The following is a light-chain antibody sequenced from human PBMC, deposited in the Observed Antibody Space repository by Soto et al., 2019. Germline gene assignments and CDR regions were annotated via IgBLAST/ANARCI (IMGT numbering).Light chain of an antibody. CDR2: EVS. V-gene: IGLV2-23*02. CDR3: CSYAGSSTYYV. CDR1: SSDVGSYNL. Sequence: QSALTQPASVSGSPGQSITISCTGTSSDVGSYNLVSWYQQRPGKAPKVMIYEVSKRPSGVSNRFSGSKSGNTASLTISGLQAEDEADYYCCSYAGSSTYYVFGTWTKLTVL. J-gene: IGLJ1*01.